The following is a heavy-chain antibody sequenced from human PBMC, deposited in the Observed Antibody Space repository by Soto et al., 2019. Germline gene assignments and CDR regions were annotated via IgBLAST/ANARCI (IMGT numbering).Heavy chain of an antibody. CDR2: IYYSGST. V-gene: IGHV4-59*01. Sequence: SETLSLTCTVSGGSISSYYWSWIRQPPGKGLEWIGYIYYSGSTNYNPSLKSRVTISVDTSKNQFSLKLSSVTAADTAVYYCARDRYCTNGVCPFDYWGQGTLVTVSS. CDR3: ARDRYCTNGVCPFDY. J-gene: IGHJ4*02. CDR1: GGSISSYY. D-gene: IGHD2-8*01.